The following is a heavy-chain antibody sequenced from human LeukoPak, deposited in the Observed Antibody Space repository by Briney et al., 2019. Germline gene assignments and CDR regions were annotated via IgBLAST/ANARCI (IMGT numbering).Heavy chain of an antibody. D-gene: IGHD4-17*01. CDR2: IRGSDGST. J-gene: IGHJ4*02. Sequence: HSGGSLRLSCAASGFPFSTYAMSWVRQAPGKGLEWVSSIRGSDGSTYYADSAKGRFAISRDNSKNTLYLQMNSLRAEDTAVYYCAKDVYGDYGGLDYWGQGTLVTVSS. CDR3: AKDVYGDYGGLDY. CDR1: GFPFSTYA. V-gene: IGHV3-23*01.